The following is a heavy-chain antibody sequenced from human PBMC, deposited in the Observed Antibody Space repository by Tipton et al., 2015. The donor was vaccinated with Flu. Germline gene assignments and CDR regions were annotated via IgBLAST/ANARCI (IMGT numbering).Heavy chain of an antibody. CDR3: AREWTSLPVNWFDP. D-gene: IGHD3/OR15-3a*01. V-gene: IGHV4-38-2*02. CDR1: GGSFSGYY. J-gene: IGHJ5*02. CDR2: IYHSGST. Sequence: TLSLTCAVYGGSFSGYYWGWIRQPPGKGLEWIGSIYHSGSTYYNPSLKSRVTISVDTSKNQFSLKLSSVTAADTAVYYCAREWTSLPVNWFDPWGQGTLVTVSS.